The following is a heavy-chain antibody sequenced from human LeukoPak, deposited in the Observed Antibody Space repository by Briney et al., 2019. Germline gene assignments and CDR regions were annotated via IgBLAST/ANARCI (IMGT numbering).Heavy chain of an antibody. V-gene: IGHV1-2*02. CDR2: INPDSGGT. CDR3: ARVKERTKATIPDYFQH. Sequence: ASVKVSCKASGYTFTGYYMHWVRQAPGQGLEWMGWINPDSGGTNYGKNFQGRVTMTRDTSISIVYMEMNRLRSDDTPVYYCARVKERTKATIPDYFQHWGQGTLVTVSS. J-gene: IGHJ1*01. CDR1: GYTFTGYY. D-gene: IGHD4-17*01.